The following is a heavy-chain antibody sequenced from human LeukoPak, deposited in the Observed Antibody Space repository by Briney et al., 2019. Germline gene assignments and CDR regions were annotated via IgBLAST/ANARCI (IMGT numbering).Heavy chain of an antibody. J-gene: IGHJ4*02. V-gene: IGHV3-30*02. D-gene: IGHD3-9*01. CDR2: IRYDGSNK. CDR1: GFTLSSYG. Sequence: GGSLRLSCAASGFTLSSYGMHWVRQAPGKGLEWVAFIRYDGSNKYYADSVKGRFTISRDNSKNTLYLQMNSLRAEDTAVYYCANPRGYDILTGYRSPFYWGQGTLVTVSS. CDR3: ANPRGYDILTGYRSPFY.